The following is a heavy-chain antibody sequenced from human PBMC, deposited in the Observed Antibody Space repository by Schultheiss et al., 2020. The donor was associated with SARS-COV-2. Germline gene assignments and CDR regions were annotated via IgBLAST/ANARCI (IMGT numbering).Heavy chain of an antibody. Sequence: GGSLRLSCAASGFTFSSYWMHWVRQAPGKGLVWVSRINSDGSSTSYADSVKGRFTISRDNAKNTLYLQMNSLRAEDTAVYYCARESITMIVVPNWFDPWGQGTLVTVSS. CDR3: ARESITMIVVPNWFDP. J-gene: IGHJ5*02. CDR2: INSDGSST. CDR1: GFTFSSYW. V-gene: IGHV3-74*01. D-gene: IGHD3-22*01.